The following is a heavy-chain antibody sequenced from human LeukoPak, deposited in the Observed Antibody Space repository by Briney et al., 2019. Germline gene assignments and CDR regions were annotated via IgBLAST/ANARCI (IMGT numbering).Heavy chain of an antibody. CDR2: ISYDGSNK. CDR1: GFTFSSYA. Sequence: GRSLRLSCAASGFTFSSYAMHWVRQAPGKGLEWVAVISYDGSNKYYADSVKGRFTISRDNSKNTLYLQMNSLRAEDTAAYYCARDRGSTSSYGMDVWGKGTTVTVSS. D-gene: IGHD2-2*01. CDR3: ARDRGSTSSYGMDV. V-gene: IGHV3-30*04. J-gene: IGHJ6*04.